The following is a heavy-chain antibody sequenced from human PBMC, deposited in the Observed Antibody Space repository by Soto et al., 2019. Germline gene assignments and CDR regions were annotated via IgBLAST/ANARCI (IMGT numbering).Heavy chain of an antibody. CDR2: INHSGST. J-gene: IGHJ4*02. D-gene: IGHD3-22*01. CDR1: GGSISSGGYS. Sequence: PSETLSLTCAVSGGSISSGGYSWSWIRQPPGKGLEWIGEINHSGSTNYNPSLKSRVTISVDTSKNQFSLKLSSVTAADTAVYYCARGSRDSSGYYYPYYFDYWGQGTLVTVSS. V-gene: IGHV4-30-2*01. CDR3: ARGSRDSSGYYYPYYFDY.